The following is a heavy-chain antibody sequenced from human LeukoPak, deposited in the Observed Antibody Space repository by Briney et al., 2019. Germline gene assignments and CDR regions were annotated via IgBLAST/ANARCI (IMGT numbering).Heavy chain of an antibody. J-gene: IGHJ4*02. CDR3: ARGYHDILTGYYSDY. Sequence: SETLSLTCTVSGGSISSYYWSWIRQPPGKGQEWIGCIYYSGSTNYNPSLKSRVTISVDTSKNQFSLKLSSVTAADTAVYYCARGYHDILTGYYSDYWGQGTLVTVSS. D-gene: IGHD3-9*01. CDR2: IYYSGST. CDR1: GGSISSYY. V-gene: IGHV4-59*01.